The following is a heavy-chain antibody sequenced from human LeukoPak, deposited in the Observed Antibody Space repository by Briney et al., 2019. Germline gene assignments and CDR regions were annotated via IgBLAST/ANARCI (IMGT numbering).Heavy chain of an antibody. Sequence: GESLQISFQGSGYRFTSYWIGWVRQMPGKGLEWMGIIYPGDSDTRYSPSFQGQVTISADKSISTAYLQWSSLKASDTAMYYCARLVQTLGASDAFDIWGQGTMVTVSS. CDR1: GYRFTSYW. V-gene: IGHV5-51*01. CDR3: ARLVQTLGASDAFDI. D-gene: IGHD1-26*01. J-gene: IGHJ3*02. CDR2: IYPGDSDT.